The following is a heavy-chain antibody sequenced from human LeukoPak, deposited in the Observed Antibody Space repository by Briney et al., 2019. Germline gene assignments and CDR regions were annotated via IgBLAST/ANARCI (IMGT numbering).Heavy chain of an antibody. V-gene: IGHV1-46*01. CDR3: ARAIGISWYSTLDY. D-gene: IGHD2-21*01. CDR2: INPSSGTT. J-gene: IGHJ4*02. CDR1: GYTFTSYY. Sequence: ASVQVSCKTSGYTFTSYYMHWVRQAPGQGLEWMGIINPSSGTTTYAQKFQGRVTMTRDTSTSTVYMEVSSLRSEDTAMYYCARAIGISWYSTLDYWGQGILVALSS.